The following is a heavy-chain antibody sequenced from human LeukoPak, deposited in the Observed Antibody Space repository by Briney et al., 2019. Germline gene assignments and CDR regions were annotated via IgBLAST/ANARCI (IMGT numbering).Heavy chain of an antibody. CDR2: IYYSGST. Sequence: SETLSLTCAVYGGSFSGYYWSWIRQPPGKGLEWIGYIYYSGSTNYNPSLKSRATISVDTSKNQFSLKLSSVTAADTAVYYCARGLISSSWYSYYYGMDVWGQGTTVTVSS. CDR3: ARGLISSSWYSYYYGMDV. V-gene: IGHV4-34*11. CDR1: GGSFSGYY. J-gene: IGHJ6*02. D-gene: IGHD6-13*01.